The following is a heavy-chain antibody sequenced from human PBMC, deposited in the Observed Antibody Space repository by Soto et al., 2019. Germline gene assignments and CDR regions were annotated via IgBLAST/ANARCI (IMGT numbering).Heavy chain of an antibody. CDR2: IIPIFGTA. CDR3: ARRGVVPAAEYWFAL. CDR1: GGTFSSYA. Sequence: SSVKVSCKASGGTFSSYAISWVRHAPGQGLEWMGGIIPIFGTANYAQKFQGRVTITADESTSTAYMELSSLRSEDTAVYYCARRGVVPAAEYWFALWGQGPLVTVSS. J-gene: IGHJ5*02. D-gene: IGHD2-2*01. V-gene: IGHV1-69*13.